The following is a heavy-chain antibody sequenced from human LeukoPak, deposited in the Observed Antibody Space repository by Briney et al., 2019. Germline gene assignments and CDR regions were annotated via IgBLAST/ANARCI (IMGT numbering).Heavy chain of an antibody. Sequence: GASVKVSCKASGYTFTGYYMHWVRQAPGQGLEWMGWINPNSGGTNYAQKFQGRVTMTRDTSISTAYIELSRLRSDDTAVYYCARVPGYSSSWYQYWGQGTLVTVSS. CDR3: ARVPGYSSSWYQY. CDR1: GYTFTGYY. CDR2: INPNSGGT. J-gene: IGHJ4*02. V-gene: IGHV1-2*02. D-gene: IGHD6-13*01.